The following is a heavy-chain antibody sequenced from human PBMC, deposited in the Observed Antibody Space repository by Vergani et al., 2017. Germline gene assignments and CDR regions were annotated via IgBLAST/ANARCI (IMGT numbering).Heavy chain of an antibody. Sequence: EVQLVESGGGLVQPGGSLTLSSAASGFTFTTFSMSLVRQAPGTGLESVPNINQDGSEKYYVDSVKGRFTIARDNAKNSLYLHMNSLRAEDTAVYYCARTRVRDAFDIWGQGTMVTVSS. D-gene: IGHD1-1*01. V-gene: IGHV3-7*01. J-gene: IGHJ3*02. CDR1: GFTFTTFS. CDR2: INQDGSEK. CDR3: ARTRVRDAFDI.